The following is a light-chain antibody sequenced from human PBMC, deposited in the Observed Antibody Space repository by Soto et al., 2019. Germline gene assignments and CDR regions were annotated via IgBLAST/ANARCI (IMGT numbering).Light chain of an antibody. V-gene: IGKV3-20*01. J-gene: IGKJ5*01. CDR3: QQYAGPPTT. CDR1: QTVSNNY. CDR2: GAS. Sequence: ENVLTQSPGTLSLSPGDRASLSCRASQTVSNNYLAWCQQKPGQAPRVIMYGASRRATGIPDRFSGGGSGTDFTLTISRLEPEDFAVYFCQQYAGPPTTFGQGTRLEIK.